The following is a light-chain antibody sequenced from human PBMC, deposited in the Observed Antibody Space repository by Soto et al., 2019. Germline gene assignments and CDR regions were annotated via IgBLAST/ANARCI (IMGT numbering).Light chain of an antibody. CDR1: QSISSW. J-gene: IGKJ2*01. CDR2: DAS. CDR3: QQYNSYSQYT. V-gene: IGKV1-5*01. Sequence: DIQMTQSPSTLSASVGDRVTITCRASQSISSWLAWYQQKPGKAPKLLIYDASSLESGVPSRFSGSGSGTEFTLTISSLQPDEFATYYCQQYNSYSQYTFGQGTQLEIK.